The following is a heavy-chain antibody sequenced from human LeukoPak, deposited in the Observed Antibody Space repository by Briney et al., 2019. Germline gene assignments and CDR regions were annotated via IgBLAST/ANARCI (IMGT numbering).Heavy chain of an antibody. CDR1: GFTFDDYA. CDR2: ISWDGGST. D-gene: IGHD5-18*01. V-gene: IGHV3-43D*03. J-gene: IGHJ6*03. Sequence: PGGSLRLSCAASGFTFDDYAMHWVRQAPGKGLEWVSLISWDGGSTYYADSVKGRFTIPRDNSKNSLYLQMNSLRAEDTALYYCAKAAAMVTYYYMDVWGKGTTVTVSS. CDR3: AKAAAMVTYYYMDV.